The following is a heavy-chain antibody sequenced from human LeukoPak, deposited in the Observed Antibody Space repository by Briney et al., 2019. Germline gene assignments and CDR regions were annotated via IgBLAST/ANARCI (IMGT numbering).Heavy chain of an antibody. Sequence: GGSLRLSCAASGFTFSNYAMSWVRQAPGKGLEWVSGISGSGGGTYYADSAKGRFTISRDNSKNSLFLQMNSLRAEDTAVYYCARELNDYFYMDVWGKGTTITVSS. CDR3: ARELNDYFYMDV. J-gene: IGHJ6*03. CDR2: ISGSGGGT. V-gene: IGHV3-23*01. CDR1: GFTFSNYA.